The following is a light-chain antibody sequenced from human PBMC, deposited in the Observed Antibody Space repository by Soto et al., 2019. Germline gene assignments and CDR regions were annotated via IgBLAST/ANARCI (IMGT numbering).Light chain of an antibody. J-gene: IGLJ1*01. CDR3: CSYAGSNTFV. Sequence: QSALTQPDSVSGSPGQSITISCTGTSNDVGRYDLVSWYQQHPGKAPKRMIFDVTKRPSGVSDRFSGSKSGSTASPTISGLQAEDEADYYCCSYAGSNTFVFGSGTKLTVL. CDR2: DVT. CDR1: SNDVGRYDL. V-gene: IGLV2-23*02.